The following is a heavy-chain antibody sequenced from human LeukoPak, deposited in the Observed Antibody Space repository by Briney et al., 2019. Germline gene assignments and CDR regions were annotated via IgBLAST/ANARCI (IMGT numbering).Heavy chain of an antibody. J-gene: IGHJ6*02. V-gene: IGHV3-48*03. CDR3: ARDGSIVGAPGAYYYGMDV. D-gene: IGHD1-26*01. CDR1: GFTFSSYE. Sequence: PGGSLRLSCAASGFTFSSYEMNWVRQAPGKGLEWVSYISSSGSTIYYADSVKGRFTISRDNAKNSLYLQMNSLRAEDTAVYYCARDGSIVGAPGAYYYGMDVWGQGTTVTVSS. CDR2: ISSSGSTI.